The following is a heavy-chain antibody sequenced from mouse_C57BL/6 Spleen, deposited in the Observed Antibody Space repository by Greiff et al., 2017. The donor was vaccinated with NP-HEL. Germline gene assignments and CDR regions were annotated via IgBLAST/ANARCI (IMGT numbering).Heavy chain of an antibody. CDR1: GYSITSGYY. CDR3: AREGTVVGMDY. J-gene: IGHJ4*01. CDR2: ISYDGSN. Sequence: EVQLVESGPGLVKPSQSLSLTCSVTGYSITSGYYWYWIRQFPGNKLEWMGYISYDGSNNYNPSLKNRISITRDTSKNQFFLKLNSVTTEDTATYYCAREGTVVGMDYWGQGTSVTVSS. D-gene: IGHD1-1*01. V-gene: IGHV3-6*01.